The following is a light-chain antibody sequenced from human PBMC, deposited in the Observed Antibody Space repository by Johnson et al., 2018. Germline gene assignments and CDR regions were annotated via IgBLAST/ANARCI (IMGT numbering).Light chain of an antibody. Sequence: QSVLTQPPSVSAAPGQKVTISCSGSSSNIGNNYVSWYQQLPGTAPKLLIYENNKRPSGIPDRFSGSKSGTSATLGITGLQTGEEADYYCGTWESRLSAGNVCGPGPKVPVL. J-gene: IGLJ1*01. CDR1: SSNIGNNY. CDR3: GTWESRLSAGNV. V-gene: IGLV1-51*02. CDR2: ENN.